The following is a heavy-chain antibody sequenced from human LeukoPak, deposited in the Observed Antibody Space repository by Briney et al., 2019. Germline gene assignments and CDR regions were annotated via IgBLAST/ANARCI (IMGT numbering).Heavy chain of an antibody. D-gene: IGHD2-2*03. CDR2: INHSGST. Sequence: NPSETLSLTCAVYGGSFSVYYWSWISQPPGKGLEWIGEINHSGSTNYNPSLKSRVTISVDTSKNQFSLKLSSVTAADTAVYYCARRPGYCSSTSCSNDFDYWGQGTLVTVSS. CDR3: ARRPGYCSSTSCSNDFDY. V-gene: IGHV4-34*01. J-gene: IGHJ4*02. CDR1: GGSFSVYY.